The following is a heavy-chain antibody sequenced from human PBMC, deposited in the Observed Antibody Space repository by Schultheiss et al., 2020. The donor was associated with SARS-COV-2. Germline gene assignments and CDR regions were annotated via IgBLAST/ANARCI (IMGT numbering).Heavy chain of an antibody. Sequence: LETLSLTCAVYGGSFSGYYWSWIRQPPGKGLEWIGEINHSGSTNYNPSLKSRVTISVDTSKNQFSLKLSSVTAADTAVYYCAREGGELRPYWGQGTLVTVSS. CDR2: INHSGST. CDR1: GGSFSGYY. J-gene: IGHJ4*02. V-gene: IGHV4-34*01. D-gene: IGHD1-26*01. CDR3: AREGGELRPY.